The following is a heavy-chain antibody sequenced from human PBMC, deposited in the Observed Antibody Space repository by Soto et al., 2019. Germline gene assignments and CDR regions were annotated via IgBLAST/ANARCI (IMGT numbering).Heavy chain of an antibody. D-gene: IGHD3-10*02. V-gene: IGHV4-4*02. CDR1: GGSISSSNW. CDR3: ARDQWSDMIGNTVYGMDV. J-gene: IGHJ6*02. Sequence: SETLSLTCAVSGGSISSSNWWSWVRQPPGRGLEWIGEIYHSGSTNYNPSLKSRVTISVDKSKNQFSLKLSSVTAAGTAVYYCARDQWSDMIGNTVYGMDVWGQGTTVTVSS. CDR2: IYHSGST.